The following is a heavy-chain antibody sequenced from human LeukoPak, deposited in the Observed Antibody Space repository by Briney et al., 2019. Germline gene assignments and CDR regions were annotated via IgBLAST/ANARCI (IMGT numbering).Heavy chain of an antibody. Sequence: SETLSLTCIVSGGSISASTYYWAWIRQPPGTGLEWIGSVYYRGTTYYNPSLKSRVTISVDMSKNQFSLKLSSVTAADTAVYYCARGPPAKPGTGYYYGMDVWGQGTTVTVSS. CDR2: VYYRGTT. CDR3: ARGPPAKPGTGYYYGMDV. CDR1: GGSISASTYY. D-gene: IGHD2-2*01. V-gene: IGHV4-39*07. J-gene: IGHJ6*02.